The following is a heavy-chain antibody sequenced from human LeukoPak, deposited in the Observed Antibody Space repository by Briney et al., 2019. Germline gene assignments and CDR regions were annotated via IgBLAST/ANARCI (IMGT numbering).Heavy chain of an antibody. CDR2: IRYDGSNK. CDR1: GFIFSGSP. J-gene: IGHJ3*02. D-gene: IGHD2-2*01. Sequence: PGGSLRLSCATSGFIFSGSPMHWVRQAPGKGLEWVAFIRYDGSNKYYADSVKGRFTISRDNSKNTLYLQMNSLRAEDTAVYYCAKDATVPGAFDIWGQGTMVTVSS. CDR3: AKDATVPGAFDI. V-gene: IGHV3-30*02.